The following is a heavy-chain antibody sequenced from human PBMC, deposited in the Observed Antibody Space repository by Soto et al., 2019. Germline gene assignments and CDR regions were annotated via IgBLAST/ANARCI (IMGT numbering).Heavy chain of an antibody. Sequence: SETLSLTCTVSGGSISSSSYYWGWIRQPPGKGLEWIGSIYYSGSTYYNPSLKSRVTISVDTSKNQFSLKLSSVTAADTAVYYCARGFDRVPLRFLEWTSPSFDYWGQGTLVTVSS. CDR3: ARGFDRVPLRFLEWTSPSFDY. V-gene: IGHV4-39*01. D-gene: IGHD3-3*01. CDR2: IYYSGST. CDR1: GGSISSSSYY. J-gene: IGHJ4*02.